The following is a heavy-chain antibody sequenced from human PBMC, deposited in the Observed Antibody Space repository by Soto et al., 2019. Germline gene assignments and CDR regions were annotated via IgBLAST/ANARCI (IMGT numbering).Heavy chain of an antibody. J-gene: IGHJ4*02. CDR2: IYYSGST. V-gene: IGHV4-59*01. D-gene: IGHD2-15*01. Sequence: TSGTLSLTCTVSGGSISSYYWSWIPQPPGKGLEWIGYIYYSGSTNYNPSLKSRVTISVDTSKNQFSLKLSSVTAADTAVYYCGGGYCSGGSCYMLDYWGQGTLVTVSS. CDR3: GGGYCSGGSCYMLDY. CDR1: GGSISSYY.